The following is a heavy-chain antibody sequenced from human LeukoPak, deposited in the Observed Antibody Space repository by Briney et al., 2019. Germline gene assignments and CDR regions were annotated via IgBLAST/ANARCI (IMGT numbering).Heavy chain of an antibody. Sequence: GGSLRLSCAASGFTFSSYEMNWVRQAPGKGLEWVSAISGSGGSTYYADSVKGRFTISRDNSKNTLYLQMNSLRAEDTAVYYCAKDRLLLLSLFFDYWGQGTLVTVSS. CDR1: GFTFSSYE. J-gene: IGHJ4*02. D-gene: IGHD3-22*01. CDR2: ISGSGGST. CDR3: AKDRLLLLSLFFDY. V-gene: IGHV3-23*01.